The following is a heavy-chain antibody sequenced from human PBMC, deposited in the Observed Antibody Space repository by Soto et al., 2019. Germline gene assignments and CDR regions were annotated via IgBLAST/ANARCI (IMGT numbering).Heavy chain of an antibody. J-gene: IGHJ6*02. V-gene: IGHV3-43*01. CDR1: GFTFDDYT. D-gene: IGHD6-6*01. Sequence: GESLKISCAASGFTFDDYTMHWVRQAPGKGLEWVSLISWDGGSTYYADSVKGRFTISRDNSKNSLYLQMNSLRTEDTALYYCAKVGAARTDYYYYYGMDVWGQGTTVTVSS. CDR3: AKVGAARTDYYYYYGMDV. CDR2: ISWDGGST.